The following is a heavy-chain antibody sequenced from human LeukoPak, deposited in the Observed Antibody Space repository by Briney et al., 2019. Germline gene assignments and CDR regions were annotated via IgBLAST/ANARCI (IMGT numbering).Heavy chain of an antibody. V-gene: IGHV1-18*01. J-gene: IGHJ4*02. CDR3: ARDVGGYDY. D-gene: IGHD3-16*01. CDR1: GYTFTSYG. CDR2: ISAYNGNT. Sequence: GSVKVSCKTSGYTFTSYGISWVRQAPGQGLECMGWISAYNGNTNYAQRLQGRVTMTTDTSPSTDYMELRTLRSDDTAVYYCARDVGGYDYWGQGTLVTVSS.